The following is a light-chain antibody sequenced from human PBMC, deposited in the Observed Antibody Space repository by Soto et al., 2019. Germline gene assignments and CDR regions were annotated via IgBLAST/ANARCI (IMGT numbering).Light chain of an antibody. CDR3: QSYDSSLSGSVV. Sequence: QAVVTQPPSVSGAPGQRVTISCTGSSSNIGAGYDVHWYQQLPGTAPKLLIYGNSNRPSGVPDRFSGSKSGTLASLAITGLQAEDEADYYCQSYDSSLSGSVVFGGGTKLTVL. J-gene: IGLJ2*01. V-gene: IGLV1-40*01. CDR1: SSNIGAGYD. CDR2: GNS.